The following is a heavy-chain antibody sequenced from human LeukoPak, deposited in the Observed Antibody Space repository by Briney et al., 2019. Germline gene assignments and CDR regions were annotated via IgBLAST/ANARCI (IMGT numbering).Heavy chain of an antibody. J-gene: IGHJ6*02. CDR2: INANSGDT. V-gene: IGHV1-2*02. Sequence: ASVKVSCKASGYTFTGHYIHWVRQAPGQGFEWMGRINANSGDTDYVQRFQGRVTMSRDTSISTVYMEVTRLGYDDTAVYYCVRDGGYDEQYHYYGLDIWGQGTTVTVSS. CDR1: GYTFTGHY. CDR3: VRDGGYDEQYHYYGLDI. D-gene: IGHD5-12*01.